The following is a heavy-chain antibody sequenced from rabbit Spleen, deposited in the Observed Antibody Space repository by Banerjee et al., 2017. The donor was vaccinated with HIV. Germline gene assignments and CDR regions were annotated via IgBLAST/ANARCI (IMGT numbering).Heavy chain of an antibody. D-gene: IGHD2-1*01. CDR2: IYTGDGST. Sequence: QEQLVESGGGLVKPGASLTLTCTASGFSFSSSYDISWVRQAPGKGLEWNGFIYTGDGSTGYASWVNGRFTISKTSSTTMTLQMTSLTGADTATYFCGRGGDWGTRFDLWGPGTLVTVS. J-gene: IGHJ3*01. V-gene: IGHV1S45*01. CDR3: GRGGDWGTRFDL. CDR1: GFSFSSSYD.